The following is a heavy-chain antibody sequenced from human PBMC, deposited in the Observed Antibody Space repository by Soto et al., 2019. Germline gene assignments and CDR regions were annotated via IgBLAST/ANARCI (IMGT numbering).Heavy chain of an antibody. CDR3: AKDSADCSSTSCYGFFGY. Sequence: PGGSLRLSCAASRFTFSSYAMTWVRQAPGKGLEWVSAISGSGGSTFYADSVKGRFTISRDNSKNTLYLHMNSLRAEDTAVYYCAKDSADCSSTSCYGFFGYWGQGTLVTVSS. J-gene: IGHJ4*02. CDR1: RFTFSSYA. V-gene: IGHV3-23*01. CDR2: ISGSGGST. D-gene: IGHD2-2*01.